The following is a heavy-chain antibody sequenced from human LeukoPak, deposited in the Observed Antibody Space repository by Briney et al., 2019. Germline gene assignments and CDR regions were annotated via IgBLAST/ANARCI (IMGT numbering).Heavy chain of an antibody. J-gene: IGHJ4*02. V-gene: IGHV1-18*01. D-gene: IGHD3-22*01. Sequence: QXXGXXXXXXGWISAYNGNTNYAQRLQGRVTMTTDTSTSTAYMELRSLRSDDTAVYYCARDRSGYYYPRDYWGQGTLVTVSS. CDR3: ARDRSGYYYPRDY. CDR2: ISAYNGNT.